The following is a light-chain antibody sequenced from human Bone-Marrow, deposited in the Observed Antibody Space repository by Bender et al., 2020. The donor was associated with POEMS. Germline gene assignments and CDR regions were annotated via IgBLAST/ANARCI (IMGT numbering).Light chain of an antibody. CDR1: TKY. Sequence: QSALTQPRSVSGSPGQSVTLSCIGTTKYVSWYQQHPGKAPKLMIYDVNNRPSGIPERFSGSNSGNTATLTISGTQAMDEADYYCQAWDSSTVVFGGGTKLTVL. CDR2: DVN. CDR3: QAWDSSTVV. V-gene: IGLV2-11*01. J-gene: IGLJ2*01.